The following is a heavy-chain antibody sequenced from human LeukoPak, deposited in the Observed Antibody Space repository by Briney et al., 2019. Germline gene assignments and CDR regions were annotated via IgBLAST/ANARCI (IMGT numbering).Heavy chain of an antibody. CDR2: IKQDGSEK. D-gene: IGHD5-12*01. CDR3: ARPRARATIPYYMDV. CDR1: GFTFSSYC. J-gene: IGHJ6*03. V-gene: IGHV3-7*01. Sequence: GGSLRLSCAASGFTFSSYCMDWVRQTPGKGLEWVANIKQDGSEKYYVDSVKGRFTISRDNAKNSLYLQMNSLRAEDTAVYYCARPRARATIPYYMDVWGKGTTVTVSS.